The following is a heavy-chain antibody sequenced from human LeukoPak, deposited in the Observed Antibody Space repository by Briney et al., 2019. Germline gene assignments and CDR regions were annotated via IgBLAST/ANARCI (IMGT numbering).Heavy chain of an antibody. Sequence: PGGSLRLSCAASGFTFSSYGMHWVRQAPGKGLEWVAVISYDGSNKYYADSVKGRFTISRDNSKNTLYLQMNSLRAEDTAVYYCARARSSGWPGELLGYWGQGTLVTVSS. D-gene: IGHD6-19*01. V-gene: IGHV3-30*19. CDR3: ARARSSGWPGELLGY. CDR2: ISYDGSNK. J-gene: IGHJ4*02. CDR1: GFTFSSYG.